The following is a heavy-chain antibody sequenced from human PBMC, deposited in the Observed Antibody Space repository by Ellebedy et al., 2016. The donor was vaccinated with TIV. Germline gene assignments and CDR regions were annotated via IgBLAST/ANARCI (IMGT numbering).Heavy chain of an antibody. CDR2: LWSDGSNK. CDR1: GFTFSSCV. D-gene: IGHD3-10*01. CDR3: ARHDYGSGSYYSPEFDY. V-gene: IGHV3-33*01. J-gene: IGHJ4*02. Sequence: SLKISXAASGFTFSSCVMHWVRQAPGKGLEWVAVLWSDGSNKAYADSVKGRFTISRDTSKNTLYLQMNSLRAEDTAVYYCARHDYGSGSYYSPEFDYWGQGTLVTVSS.